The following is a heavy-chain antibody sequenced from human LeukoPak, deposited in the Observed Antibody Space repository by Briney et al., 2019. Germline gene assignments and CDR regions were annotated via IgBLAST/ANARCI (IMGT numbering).Heavy chain of an antibody. J-gene: IGHJ6*03. D-gene: IGHD2-2*01. CDR2: INHSGST. CDR1: GGSFSGYY. V-gene: IGHV4-34*01. CDR3: ARVRVPAAIFSYYYYYMDV. Sequence: PSETLSLTCAVYGGSFSGYYWSWIRQPPGKGLEWIGEINHSGSTNYNPSLKSRVTISVDTSKNQFSLKLSSVTAADTAVYYCARVRVPAAIFSYYYYYMDVWGKGTTVTVSS.